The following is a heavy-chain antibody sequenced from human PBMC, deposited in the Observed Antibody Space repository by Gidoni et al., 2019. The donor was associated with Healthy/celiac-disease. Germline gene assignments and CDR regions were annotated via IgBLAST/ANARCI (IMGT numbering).Heavy chain of an antibody. Sequence: QVQLVESGGGVVQPGRSLRLSCAASGFTFSSYGLHWVRQAPGKGLGWVAVIWYDGSNKYYADSVKGRFTISRDNSKNTLYLQMNSLRAEDTAVYYCARDAFYCSSTSCYTRHYFDYWGQGTLVTVSS. D-gene: IGHD2-2*02. CDR1: GFTFSSYG. CDR3: ARDAFYCSSTSCYTRHYFDY. J-gene: IGHJ4*02. V-gene: IGHV3-33*01. CDR2: IWYDGSNK.